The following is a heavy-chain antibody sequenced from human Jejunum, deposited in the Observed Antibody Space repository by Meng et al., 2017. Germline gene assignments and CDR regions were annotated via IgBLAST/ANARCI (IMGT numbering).Heavy chain of an antibody. J-gene: IGHJ4*02. Sequence: QVQLVESGAEMKKPGASVKVPCKASGYSFTTYAIHWVRQAPGQGLEWMGWINVDTGDTRYSQKFQGRLTITGDTSASTAYLELSSLTSEDTAVYYCARNTVGTTTLDYWGQGTLVTVSS. CDR3: ARNTVGTTTLDY. CDR2: INVDTGDT. D-gene: IGHD1-26*01. V-gene: IGHV1-3*01. CDR1: GYSFTTYA.